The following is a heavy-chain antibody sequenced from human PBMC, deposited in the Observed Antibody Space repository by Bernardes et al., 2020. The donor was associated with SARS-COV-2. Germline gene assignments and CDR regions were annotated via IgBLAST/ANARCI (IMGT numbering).Heavy chain of an antibody. CDR3: ARGPGRYLRFLEWLPSYYFDY. CDR2: IYYSGST. CDR1: GGSISSYY. Sequence: SETLSLTCTVSGGSISSYYWSWIRQPPGKGLEWIGYIYYSGSTNYNPSLKSRVTISVDTSKNQFSLKLSSVTAADTAVYYCARGPGRYLRFLEWLPSYYFDYWGQGTLVTVSS. J-gene: IGHJ4*02. D-gene: IGHD3-3*01. V-gene: IGHV4-59*01.